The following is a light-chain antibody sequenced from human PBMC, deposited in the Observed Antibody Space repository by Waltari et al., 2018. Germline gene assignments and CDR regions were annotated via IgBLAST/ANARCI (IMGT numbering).Light chain of an antibody. CDR2: AAS. CDR1: QTSSRD. Sequence: DIQMTQSPSSLSASVGDRVTITCRASQTSSRDLNWYQQKLGKAPNLLIYAASSLQSGVPSRFSGSGSGRDFTLIITSLQPEDFATYYCQQSYSFTRTFGQGTKVEIK. V-gene: IGKV1-39*01. CDR3: QQSYSFTRT. J-gene: IGKJ1*01.